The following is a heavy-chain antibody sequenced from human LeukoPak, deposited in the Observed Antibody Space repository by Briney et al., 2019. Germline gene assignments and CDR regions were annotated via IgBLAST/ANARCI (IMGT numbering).Heavy chain of an antibody. V-gene: IGHV3-74*01. CDR1: GFSMSDYG. D-gene: IGHD2/OR15-2a*01. J-gene: IGHJ4*02. CDR2: INHDGSLT. Sequence: GGSLRLSCIVSGFSMSDYGMHWVRQAPGKGLVWVSHINHDGSLTNYADSVKGRFTISRDLAKNTLYLQMHSLGAEDTAVYFCARDVFSLGDSWGQGTLVTVSS. CDR3: ARDVFSLGDS.